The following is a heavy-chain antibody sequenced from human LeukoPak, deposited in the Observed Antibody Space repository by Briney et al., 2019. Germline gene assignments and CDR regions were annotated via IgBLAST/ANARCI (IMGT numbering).Heavy chain of an antibody. V-gene: IGHV3-7*03. D-gene: IGHD2-21*01. CDR1: GFMFNNYW. CDR3: ARDILDY. CDR2: IGQDGSEK. Sequence: GGFLRLSCAASGFMFNNYWMSWVRQAPGKGLEWVANIGQDGSEKYYVDSVKGRFTISRDNAKNSLYLQMNSLRAEDTAIYYCARDILDYWGQGTLVTVSS. J-gene: IGHJ4*02.